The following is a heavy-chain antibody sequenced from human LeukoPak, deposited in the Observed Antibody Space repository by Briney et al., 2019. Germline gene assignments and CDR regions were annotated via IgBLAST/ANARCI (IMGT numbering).Heavy chain of an antibody. CDR1: GGSFSGYY. CDR3: ARHRWYYYGSGSVNWFDP. J-gene: IGHJ5*02. CDR2: INHSGST. V-gene: IGHV4-34*01. D-gene: IGHD3-10*01. Sequence: PSETLSLTCAVYGGSFSGYYWSWIRQPPGKGLEWIGEINHSGSTNYNPSLKSRVTISVDTSKNQFSLKLSSVTAADTAVYYCARHRWYYYGSGSVNWFDPWGQGTLVTVSS.